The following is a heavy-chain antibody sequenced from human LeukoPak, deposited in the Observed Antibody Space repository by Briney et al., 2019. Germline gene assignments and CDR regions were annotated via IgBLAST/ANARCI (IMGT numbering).Heavy chain of an antibody. CDR3: ARGPRLGYCSGGSCYPGAP. CDR1: GFTFSSYS. Sequence: GGSLRLSCAASGFTFSSYSMNWVRQAPGKGLEWVSSISSSSSYIYYADSVKGRFTISRDNAKNPLYLQMNSLRAEDTAVYYCARGPRLGYCSGGSCYPGAPWGQGTLVTVSS. CDR2: ISSSSSYI. J-gene: IGHJ5*02. V-gene: IGHV3-21*01. D-gene: IGHD2-15*01.